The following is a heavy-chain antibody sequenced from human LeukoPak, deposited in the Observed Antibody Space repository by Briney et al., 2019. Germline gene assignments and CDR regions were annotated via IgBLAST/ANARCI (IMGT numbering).Heavy chain of an antibody. D-gene: IGHD3-3*02. CDR2: IYYSGNS. CDR1: GGSISSDNYY. J-gene: IGHJ6*03. CDR3: ASISDPRSHYYYYMDV. V-gene: IGHV4-39*01. Sequence: PSETLSLACTVSGGSISSDNYYWAWIRQPPGKGLEWIGSIYYSGNSYYNPSLKSRVTISVDTSKNQFSLKLSSVTAADTAVYYCASISDPRSHYYYYMDVWGKGTTVTVSS.